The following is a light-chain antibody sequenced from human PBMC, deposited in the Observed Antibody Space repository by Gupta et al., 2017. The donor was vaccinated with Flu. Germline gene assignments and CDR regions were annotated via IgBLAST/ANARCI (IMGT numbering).Light chain of an antibody. J-gene: IGKJ4*01. V-gene: IGKV3-20*01. CDR3: QHDCSAVT. CDR1: QSVGSPY. CDR2: GTS. Sequence: VLTQSPGTLSLSPGQRATLSCRASQSVGSPYLAWYQQKPGQPPRLLIYGTSRRAMDVTDRFTGGGDGKDFTLTSTRREDEACAGYYWQHDCSAVTFGGGTKVEIK.